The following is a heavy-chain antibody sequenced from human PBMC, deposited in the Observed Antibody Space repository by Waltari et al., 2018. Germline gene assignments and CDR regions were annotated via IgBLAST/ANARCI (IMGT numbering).Heavy chain of an antibody. CDR1: GYSFTSYW. Sequence: EVQLVQSGAEVKKPGESLKISCKGSGYSFTSYWIGWVRQMPGKGLEWMGMIYPGDSDTRYSPSFQGQVTISAAKSISTAYLQWSSLKASDTAMYYCVRTNSSSPYYYYYYMDVWGKGTTVTVSS. CDR3: VRTNSSSPYYYYYYMDV. J-gene: IGHJ6*03. CDR2: IYPGDSDT. V-gene: IGHV5-51*01. D-gene: IGHD6-13*01.